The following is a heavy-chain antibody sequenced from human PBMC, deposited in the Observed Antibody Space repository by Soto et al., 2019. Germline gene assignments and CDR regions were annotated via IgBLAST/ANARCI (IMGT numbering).Heavy chain of an antibody. D-gene: IGHD3-3*01. CDR3: ARDQGITTLGVYSMYYYGMDV. V-gene: IGHV1-18*01. CDR2: ISTYNGNT. Sequence: GASVKGSCKASGYTFTNSGINWGRQAPGQGVEWMGWISTYNGNTNYAQHLQGRVSMTTDTSTSTAYMDLRSLRSDDTAVYYCARDQGITTLGVYSMYYYGMDVWGQGTTVTVSS. CDR1: GYTFTNSG. J-gene: IGHJ6*02.